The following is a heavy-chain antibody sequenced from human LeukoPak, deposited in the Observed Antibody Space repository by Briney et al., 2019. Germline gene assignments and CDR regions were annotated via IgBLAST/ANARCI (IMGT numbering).Heavy chain of an antibody. CDR3: ARDVEVSKFWSGCNH. D-gene: IGHD3-3*01. J-gene: IGHJ5*02. CDR2: MKQDGTEK. CDR1: GFTFSSYW. Sequence: GGSLRLSCAASGFTFSSYWMSWVRQAPGKGLEWVANMKQDGTEKYYVDSVKGRFTISRDNAKNSLYLQMNSLRAEDTAVYYCARDVEVSKFWSGCNHWGQGTLVTVSS. V-gene: IGHV3-7*01.